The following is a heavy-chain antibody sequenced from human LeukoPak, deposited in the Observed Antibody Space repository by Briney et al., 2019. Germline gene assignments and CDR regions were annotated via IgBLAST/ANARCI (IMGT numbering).Heavy chain of an antibody. J-gene: IGHJ4*02. V-gene: IGHV3-21*01. CDR2: ISSSSSYI. CDR1: GFTFSSYS. D-gene: IGHD6-19*01. Sequence: GGSLRLSCAASGFTFSSYSMNWVRQAPGKGLEWASSISSSSSYIYYADSVNGRFTISRHNAKNSLYLQMNSLRAEDTAVYYCAREGIAVAGPYFDYWGQGTLVTVSS. CDR3: AREGIAVAGPYFDY.